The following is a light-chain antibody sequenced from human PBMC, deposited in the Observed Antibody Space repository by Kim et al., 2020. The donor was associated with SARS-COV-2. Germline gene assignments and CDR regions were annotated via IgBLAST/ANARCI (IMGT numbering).Light chain of an antibody. CDR3: QQSNDWPPLT. V-gene: IGKV3-15*01. Sequence: SPGERATPPCRASQTIKNRLVWYQHKPGQAPRLLIYDATTRATGVPARFIGSGSETDFTLTISSLQSEDFAVYYCQQSNDWPPLTFGQGTKVDIK. J-gene: IGKJ1*01. CDR2: DAT. CDR1: QTIKNR.